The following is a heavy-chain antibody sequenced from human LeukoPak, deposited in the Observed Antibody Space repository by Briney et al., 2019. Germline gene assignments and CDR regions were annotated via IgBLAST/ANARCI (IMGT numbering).Heavy chain of an antibody. V-gene: IGHV3-30*18. CDR1: GFSFSSYG. Sequence: PGGSLRLSCAASGFSFSSYGMHWVRQAPGKGLEWVAVISHDGSNKYYADSVKGRFTISRDNSKNTLYLQMNSLRTEDTAVYYCAKDVLAVAKYYYYGMDVWGQGTTVTVSS. CDR2: ISHDGSNK. D-gene: IGHD6-13*01. J-gene: IGHJ6*02. CDR3: AKDVLAVAKYYYYGMDV.